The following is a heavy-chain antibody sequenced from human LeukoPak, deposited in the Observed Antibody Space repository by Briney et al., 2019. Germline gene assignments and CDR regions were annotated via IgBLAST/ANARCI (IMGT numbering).Heavy chain of an antibody. Sequence: ASVKVSCKASGYTFTSYYMHWVRQAPGQGLEWMGIINPSGGSTSYAQKFQGRVTITADKSTSTAYMELSSLRSEDTAVYYCAFGAYDSSGYYGYWGQGTLVTVSS. D-gene: IGHD3-22*01. CDR3: AFGAYDSSGYYGY. CDR1: GYTFTSYY. CDR2: INPSGGST. V-gene: IGHV1-46*01. J-gene: IGHJ4*02.